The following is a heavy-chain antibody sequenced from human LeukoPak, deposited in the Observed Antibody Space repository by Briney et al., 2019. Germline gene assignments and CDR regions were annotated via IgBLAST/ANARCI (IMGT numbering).Heavy chain of an antibody. V-gene: IGHV3-23*01. CDR2: IGGSGGST. J-gene: IGHJ6*02. CDR1: GFTFSSYA. D-gene: IGHD5-24*01. CDR3: AKVRTRDGYNYRYYGMDV. Sequence: GGSLRLSCAASGFTFSSYAMSWVRQAPGKGLEWVSAIGGSGGSTYYADSVKGRFTISRDNSKNTLYLQMNSLRAEDTAVYYCAKVRTRDGYNYRYYGMDVWGQGTTVTVSS.